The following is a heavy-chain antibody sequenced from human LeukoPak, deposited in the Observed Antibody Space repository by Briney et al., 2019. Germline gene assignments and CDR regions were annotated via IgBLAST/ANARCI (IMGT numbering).Heavy chain of an antibody. Sequence: GASVKVSCKASGYTFTGYYMHWVRQAPGQGLEWMGGIIPIFGTANYAQKFQGRVTITTDESTSTAYMELSSLRSEDTAVYYCAVVPAAIEPRWFDPWGQGTLVTVSS. CDR2: IIPIFGTA. CDR1: GYTFTGYY. CDR3: AVVPAAIEPRWFDP. V-gene: IGHV1-69*05. D-gene: IGHD2-2*02. J-gene: IGHJ5*02.